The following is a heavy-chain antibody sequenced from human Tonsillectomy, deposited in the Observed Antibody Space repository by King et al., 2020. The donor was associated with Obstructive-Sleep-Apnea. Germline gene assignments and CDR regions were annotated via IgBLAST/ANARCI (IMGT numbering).Heavy chain of an antibody. CDR3: AKGSGYWGPAADYWYFDL. Sequence: VQLAESGGGVVQPGRSLRLSCAASGFTFSNYGMHWVRQAPGKGLEWVAVIWYDGTNKYYADSVKGRFTISRDNSKNTLYLQMNSLRAEDTAIYYCAKGSGYWGPAADYWYFDLWGRGTLVTVSS. D-gene: IGHD2-15*01. V-gene: IGHV3-33*06. CDR1: GFTFSNYG. J-gene: IGHJ2*01. CDR2: IWYDGTNK.